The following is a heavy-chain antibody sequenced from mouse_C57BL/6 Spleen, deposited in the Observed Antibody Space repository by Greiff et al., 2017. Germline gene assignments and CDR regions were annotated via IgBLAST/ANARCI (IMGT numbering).Heavy chain of an antibody. CDR3: AREDYSRQFDY. Sequence: QVQLQQSGAELVKPGASVKISCKASGYAFSSYWMNWVKQRPGKGLEWIGQIYPGDGDTNYNGKFKGKATLTADKSSSTAYMQLRSLTSDDSAVNFCAREDYSRQFDYWGQGTTVTVSS. D-gene: IGHD1-1*02. V-gene: IGHV1-80*01. CDR2: IYPGDGDT. J-gene: IGHJ4*01. CDR1: GYAFSSYW.